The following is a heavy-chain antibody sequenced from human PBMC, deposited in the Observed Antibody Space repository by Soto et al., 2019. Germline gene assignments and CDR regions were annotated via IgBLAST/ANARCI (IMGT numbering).Heavy chain of an antibody. D-gene: IGHD6-19*01. Sequence: PGEYLKISCKGSGYSFTNYWISRVRQMPGKSLEWMGRIDPSDSYTNYSPSFQGHVTISADKSISTAYLQWTSLKASDTAMYYCASRPRQYSSGPRFGYGMDVWGQGTTVTVSS. V-gene: IGHV5-10-1*01. CDR3: ASRPRQYSSGPRFGYGMDV. CDR2: IDPSDSYT. J-gene: IGHJ6*02. CDR1: GYSFTNYW.